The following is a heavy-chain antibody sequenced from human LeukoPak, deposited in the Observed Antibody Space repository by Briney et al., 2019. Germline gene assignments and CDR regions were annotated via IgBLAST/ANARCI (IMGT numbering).Heavy chain of an antibody. V-gene: IGHV3-23*01. D-gene: IGHD3-10*01. CDR2: ISGSGGST. Sequence: GGSLRLSCAASGFTFSSYAMSWVRQAPGKGLEWVSAISGSGGSTYYADSVKGRFTISRDNSKNTLYLQMNSLRAEDTAVYYCAKDFEVSYYYGSGSPNWFDPWGQGTLVTVSS. J-gene: IGHJ5*02. CDR3: AKDFEVSYYYGSGSPNWFDP. CDR1: GFTFSSYA.